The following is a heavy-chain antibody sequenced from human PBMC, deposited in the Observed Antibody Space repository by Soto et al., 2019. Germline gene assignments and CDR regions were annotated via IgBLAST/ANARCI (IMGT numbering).Heavy chain of an antibody. V-gene: IGHV5-51*01. CDR3: ARRFCSGGSCRLEY. CDR2: IYPGDSDT. D-gene: IGHD2-15*01. CDR1: GYSFANYW. Sequence: GESLKISCKGSGYSFANYWIGWVRQMPGKDLEWMGIIYPGDSDTRYSPSFQGQVTISADKSISTAYLQWSSLKASDTATYYCARRFCSGGSCRLEYWGQGTQVTVSS. J-gene: IGHJ4*02.